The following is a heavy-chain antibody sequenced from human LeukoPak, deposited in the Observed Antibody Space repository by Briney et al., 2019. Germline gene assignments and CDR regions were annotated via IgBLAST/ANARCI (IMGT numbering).Heavy chain of an antibody. CDR1: GYTFTSYY. CDR2: INPSGGST. CDR3: ASPAYCGGDCSPDAFDI. V-gene: IGHV1-46*01. J-gene: IGHJ3*02. Sequence: ASVKVSCKASGYTFTSYYMHWVRQAPGQGLEWMGIINPSGGSTSYAQKFQGRVTMTRDMSTSTVYMELSSLRSEDTAVYYCASPAYCGGDCSPDAFDIWGQGTMVTVSS. D-gene: IGHD2-21*02.